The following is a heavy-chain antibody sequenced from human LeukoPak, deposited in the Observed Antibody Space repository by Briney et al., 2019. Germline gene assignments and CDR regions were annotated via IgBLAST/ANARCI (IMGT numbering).Heavy chain of an antibody. J-gene: IGHJ4*02. CDR2: IYYSGST. CDR3: ARQDCSSTSCYAGYYFDY. D-gene: IGHD2-2*01. CDR1: GGSISSYY. V-gene: IGHV4-59*08. Sequence: PSETLSLTCTVSGGSISSYYWSWIRQPPGKGLEWIGYIYYSGSTNYNPSLKSRVTISVDTSKDQFSLKLSSVTAADTAVYYCARQDCSSTSCYAGYYFDYWGQGTLVTVSS.